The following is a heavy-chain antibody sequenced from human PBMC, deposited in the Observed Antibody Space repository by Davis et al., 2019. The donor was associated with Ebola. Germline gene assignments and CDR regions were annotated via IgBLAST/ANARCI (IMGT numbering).Heavy chain of an antibody. D-gene: IGHD5-18*01. CDR3: ARGLYSYGAPGADCYLDY. J-gene: IGHJ4*02. CDR1: GGSISSSSYY. V-gene: IGHV4-39*07. CDR2: IYYSGST. Sequence: PSETLSLTCTVSGGSISSSSYYWGWIRQPPGKGLEWIGSIYYSGSTYYNPSLKSRVTISVDTSKNQFSLKLSSVTAADTAVYYCARGLYSYGAPGADCYLDYWGQGTLVTVSS.